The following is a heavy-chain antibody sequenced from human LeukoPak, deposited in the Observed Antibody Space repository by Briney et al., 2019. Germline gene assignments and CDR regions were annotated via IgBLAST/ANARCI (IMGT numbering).Heavy chain of an antibody. J-gene: IGHJ4*02. D-gene: IGHD3-22*01. CDR3: ARGRGYYDSSGYYPVNFDY. Sequence: GRSLRLSCAASGFTFSSYAMHWVRQAPGKGLEWVAVISYDGSNKYYADSVKGRFTISRDNSKNTLYLQMNSLRAEDTAVYYCARGRGYYDSSGYYPVNFDYWGQGTLVTVSS. CDR1: GFTFSSYA. V-gene: IGHV3-30*04. CDR2: ISYDGSNK.